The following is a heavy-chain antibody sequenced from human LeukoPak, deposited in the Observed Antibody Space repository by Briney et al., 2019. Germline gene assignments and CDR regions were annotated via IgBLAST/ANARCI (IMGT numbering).Heavy chain of an antibody. J-gene: IGHJ5*02. Sequence: GGSLRLSCAASGFTVSSNYMSWVRQAPGKGLEWVSVIYSGGSTYYADSVKGRFTISRDNSKNTLYLQMNSLRAEDTAVYYCARSPYLYNWFDPWGQGTLVTVSS. CDR3: ARSPYLYNWFDP. V-gene: IGHV3-53*01. D-gene: IGHD3-10*01. CDR2: IYSGGST. CDR1: GFTVSSNY.